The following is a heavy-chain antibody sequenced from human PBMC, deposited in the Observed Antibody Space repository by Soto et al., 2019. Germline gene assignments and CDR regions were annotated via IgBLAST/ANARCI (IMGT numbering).Heavy chain of an antibody. CDR3: ARDFYRGMAAAGTFGFQH. V-gene: IGHV4-30-2*01. D-gene: IGHD6-13*01. CDR1: GGSISSGGYS. Sequence: SETLSLTCAVSGGSISSGGYSWSWIRQPPGKGLEWIGYIYHSGSTYYNPSLKSRVTISVDRSKNQFSLKLSSVTAADTAVYYCARDFYRGMAAAGTFGFQHWGQGTLVTVSS. CDR2: IYHSGST. J-gene: IGHJ1*01.